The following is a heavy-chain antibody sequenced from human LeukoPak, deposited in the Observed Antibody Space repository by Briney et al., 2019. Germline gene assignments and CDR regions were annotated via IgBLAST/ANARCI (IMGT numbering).Heavy chain of an antibody. CDR3: AKDPATGRITMVRGDDSDY. CDR1: GFTFSSYA. J-gene: IGHJ4*02. V-gene: IGHV3-23*01. D-gene: IGHD3-10*01. CDR2: ISGSGGST. Sequence: GGSLRLSCAASGFTFSSYAMSWVRQAPGKGLEWVSAISGSGGSTYYADSVKGRFTISRDNSKNTLYLQMNSLRAEDTAVYHCAKDPATGRITMVRGDDSDYWGQGTLVTVSS.